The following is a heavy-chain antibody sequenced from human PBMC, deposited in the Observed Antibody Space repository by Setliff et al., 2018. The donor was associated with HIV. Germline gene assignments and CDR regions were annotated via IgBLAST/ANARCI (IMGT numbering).Heavy chain of an antibody. CDR3: ARVTYYDSSGYLFPFDY. Sequence: SETLSLTCTVSGGSISSGGYYWSWIRQHPGKGLEWIGYIYYSGSTYYNPSLKSRVTISVDTSKNQFSLKLSSVTAADTAVYYCARVTYYDSSGYLFPFDYWGQGTLVTVAS. CDR1: GGSISSGGYY. CDR2: IYYSGST. V-gene: IGHV4-31*03. D-gene: IGHD3-22*01. J-gene: IGHJ4*02.